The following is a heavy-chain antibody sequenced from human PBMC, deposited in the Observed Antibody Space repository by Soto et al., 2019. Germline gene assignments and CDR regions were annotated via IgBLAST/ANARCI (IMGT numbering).Heavy chain of an antibody. CDR3: ATSSSDYVWGSYGVPPAIPGYYGIEF. J-gene: IGHJ6*02. CDR2: IIPIFGTA. D-gene: IGHD3-16*01. Sequence: QAPLVQSGAEVKKPGSSVKVSCKASGGTFSSYAISWVRQAPGQGLEWMGGIIPIFGTANYAQKFQGRVPITADEAPSIAYMGLSNRRSGVTAGFYGATSSSDYVWGSYGVPPAIPGYYGIEFWGRGLTVAVSS. V-gene: IGHV1-69*01. CDR1: GGTFSSYA.